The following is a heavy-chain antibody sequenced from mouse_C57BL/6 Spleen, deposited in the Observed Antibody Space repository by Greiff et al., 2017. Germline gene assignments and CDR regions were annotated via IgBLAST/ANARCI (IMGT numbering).Heavy chain of an antibody. CDR2: FYPGSGSI. Sequence: QVQLKQSGAELVKPGASVKLSCKASGYTFTEYTIHWVKQRSGQGLEWIGWFYPGSGSIKYNEKFKDKATLTADKSSSTVYMELSRLTSEDSAVYFCARHEEDYYGSSYGWFAYWGQGTLVTVSA. V-gene: IGHV1-62-2*01. CDR3: ARHEEDYYGSSYGWFAY. CDR1: GYTFTEYT. J-gene: IGHJ3*01. D-gene: IGHD1-1*01.